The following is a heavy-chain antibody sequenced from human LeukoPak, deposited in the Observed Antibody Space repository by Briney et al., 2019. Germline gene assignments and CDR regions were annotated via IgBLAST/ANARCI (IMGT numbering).Heavy chain of an antibody. J-gene: IGHJ1*01. CDR2: ISGSGGST. Sequence: GGSLRLSCEASGFTFSNYAMSWVRQAPGKGLEWVSVISGSGGSTYYADSVKGRFTISRDNSKNTLYLQMNSLRAEDTAVYYCAKEIYGDATGGRFQHWGQGTLVTVSS. V-gene: IGHV3-23*01. CDR1: GFTFSNYA. D-gene: IGHD4-17*01. CDR3: AKEIYGDATGGRFQH.